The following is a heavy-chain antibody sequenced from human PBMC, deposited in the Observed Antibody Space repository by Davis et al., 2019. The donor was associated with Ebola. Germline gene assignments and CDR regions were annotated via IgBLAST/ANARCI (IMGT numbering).Heavy chain of an antibody. V-gene: IGHV3-48*04. Sequence: GESLKISCAASGFTFSSSMMNWVRQAPGKGLEWLSYISNSATTIYYADSVKGRFTISRDNAKNSLYLQMNSLRAEDTAVYYCARDYGDYYEAAFDIWGQGTMVTVSS. D-gene: IGHD4-17*01. J-gene: IGHJ3*02. CDR1: GFTFSSSM. CDR2: ISNSATTI. CDR3: ARDYGDYYEAAFDI.